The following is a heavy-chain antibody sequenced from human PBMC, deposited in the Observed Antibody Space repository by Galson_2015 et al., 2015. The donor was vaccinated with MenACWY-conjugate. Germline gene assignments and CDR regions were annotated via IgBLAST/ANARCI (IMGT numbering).Heavy chain of an antibody. CDR2: TLYIGSM. V-gene: IGHV4-59*01. CDR1: GASISDKY. CDR3: ARGCGGDCYDAFDI. J-gene: IGHJ3*02. D-gene: IGHD2-21*02. Sequence: ETLSLTCPVSGASISDKYWAWIRQPPGKGLEWIGSTLYIGSMNGKNPSLESRVTISLDTSKNQFSLRLSAVTAADTAVYYCARGCGGDCYDAFDIWGQGTAVTVSS.